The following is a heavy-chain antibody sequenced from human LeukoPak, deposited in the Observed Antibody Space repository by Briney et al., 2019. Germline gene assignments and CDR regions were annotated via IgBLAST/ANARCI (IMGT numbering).Heavy chain of an antibody. CDR3: AKDWGVGGGYRLWGPYYYYYGMDV. D-gene: IGHD5-18*01. Sequence: PGASLRLSCAASGFTFSSYAMSWVRQAPGKRLEWVSAISGSGGSTYYADSVKGRFTISRDNSKNTLYLQMNSLRAEDTAVYYCAKDWGVGGGYRLWGPYYYYYGMDVWGQGTTVTVSS. J-gene: IGHJ6*02. CDR2: ISGSGGST. CDR1: GFTFSSYA. V-gene: IGHV3-23*01.